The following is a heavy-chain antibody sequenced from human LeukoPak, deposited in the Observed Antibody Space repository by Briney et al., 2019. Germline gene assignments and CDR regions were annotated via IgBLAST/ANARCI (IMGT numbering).Heavy chain of an antibody. D-gene: IGHD3-22*01. Sequence: QAGGSLRLSCAAPGFTLSSYGMHWVRQAPGKGLEWVAVIWYDGSNKYYADSVRGRFTISRDNSKNTLYLQMNSLRAEDTAVYYCARDWDDSSGYYYFDYWGQGTLVTVSS. V-gene: IGHV3-33*01. J-gene: IGHJ4*02. CDR3: ARDWDDSSGYYYFDY. CDR2: IWYDGSNK. CDR1: GFTLSSYG.